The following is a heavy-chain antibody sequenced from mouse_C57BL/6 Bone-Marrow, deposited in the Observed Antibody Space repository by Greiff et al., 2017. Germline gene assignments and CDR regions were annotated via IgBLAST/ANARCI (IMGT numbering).Heavy chain of an antibody. CDR1: GYTFTSYW. V-gene: IGHV1-59*01. Sequence: QVQLQQPGAELVRPGTSVKLSCKASGYTFTSYWMHWVKQRPGQGLEWIGDIDPSDSYTNYNQKFKGKATLTVDTSSSTAYMQLSRLTSEDSAVYYCARKPLYYYGSIWYFDVWGTGTTVTVSS. CDR3: ARKPLYYYGSIWYFDV. CDR2: IDPSDSYT. D-gene: IGHD1-1*01. J-gene: IGHJ1*03.